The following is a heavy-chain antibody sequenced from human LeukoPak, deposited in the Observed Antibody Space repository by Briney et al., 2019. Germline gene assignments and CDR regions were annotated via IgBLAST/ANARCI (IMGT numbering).Heavy chain of an antibody. J-gene: IGHJ6*03. D-gene: IGHD2-21*02. CDR1: GYTFTGYY. V-gene: IGHV1-2*02. Sequence: GASVKVSCKASGYTFTGYYMHWVRQAPGQGLEWMGWINPNSGGTNYAQKFQGRVTMTRDTSISTAYMELSRLRSDDTAVYYCAREHIVVVTAIPYYYYYMDVWGKGTTVTVSS. CDR3: AREHIVVVTAIPYYYYYMDV. CDR2: INPNSGGT.